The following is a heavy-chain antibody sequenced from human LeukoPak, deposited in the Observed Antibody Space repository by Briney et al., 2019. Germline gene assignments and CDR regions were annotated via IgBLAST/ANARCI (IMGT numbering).Heavy chain of an antibody. CDR2: IYYSGST. CDR1: GGSISSGGYY. Sequence: PSETLSLTCTVSGGSISSGGYYWSWIRQHPGKGLEWIGYIYYSGSTNYNPSLKSRVTISVDTSKNQFSLKLSSVTAADTAVYYCARVRGPLTKKHRKYCGGDCPPTQELDYWGQGTLVTVSS. V-gene: IGHV4-31*03. CDR3: ARVRGPLTKKHRKYCGGDCPPTQELDY. J-gene: IGHJ4*02. D-gene: IGHD2-21*02.